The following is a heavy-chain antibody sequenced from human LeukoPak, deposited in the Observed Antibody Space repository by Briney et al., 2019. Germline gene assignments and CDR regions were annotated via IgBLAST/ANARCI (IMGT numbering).Heavy chain of an antibody. V-gene: IGHV3-23*01. D-gene: IGHD2-2*01. CDR2: ISGSGGST. CDR3: AKDSGFTKYQLLSQYFDY. J-gene: IGHJ4*02. CDR1: GFTFSSYA. Sequence: SGGSLRLSCAASGFTFSSYAMSWVRQAPGKGLEWVSAISGSGGSTYYADSVKGRFTISRDNSKNTLYLQMNSLRAEDTAVYYCAKDSGFTKYQLLSQYFDYWGQGTLVTVSS.